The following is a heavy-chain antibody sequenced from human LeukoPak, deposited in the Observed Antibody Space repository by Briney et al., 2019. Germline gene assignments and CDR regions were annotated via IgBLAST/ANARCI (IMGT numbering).Heavy chain of an antibody. J-gene: IGHJ4*02. CDR2: IIGSGGDT. CDR3: AKAWAAAGAFAS. D-gene: IGHD6-13*01. CDR1: GFTFSSYA. V-gene: IGHV3-23*01. Sequence: GGSLRLSCAASGFTFSSYAMSWVRQAPGKGLEWVSTIIGSGGDTYYADSVKGRFTISRDTSKNTLYLQMKSLRAEDTAVYYCAKAWAAAGAFASWGQGTLVTVSS.